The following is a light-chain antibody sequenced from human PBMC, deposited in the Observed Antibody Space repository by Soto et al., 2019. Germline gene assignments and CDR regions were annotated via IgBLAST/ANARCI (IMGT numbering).Light chain of an antibody. CDR3: QHYNNYPVT. V-gene: IGKV1-5*03. Sequence: DIQMTQSPSTLSASVGDRVTITCRASQSIGIWLAWYQQKTGKAPKLLIYMASTLGSGVPSRFSGRGSGTDFTLTISSLQPDDFATYYCQHYNNYPVTFGQGNKLEIK. J-gene: IGKJ2*01. CDR2: MAS. CDR1: QSIGIW.